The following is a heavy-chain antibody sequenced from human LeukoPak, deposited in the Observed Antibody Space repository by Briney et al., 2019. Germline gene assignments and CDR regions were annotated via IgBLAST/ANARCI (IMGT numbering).Heavy chain of an antibody. CDR1: GFTFSSYA. Sequence: GGSLRLSCAASGFTFSSYAMSWVRQAPGKGLEWVSAISGSGGSTYYADSVKGRFTISRDNSKNTLYPQMNSLRAEDTAVYYCAKANWNYPGKYYFDYWGQGTLVTVSS. J-gene: IGHJ4*02. CDR3: AKANWNYPGKYYFDY. CDR2: ISGSGGST. D-gene: IGHD1-7*01. V-gene: IGHV3-23*01.